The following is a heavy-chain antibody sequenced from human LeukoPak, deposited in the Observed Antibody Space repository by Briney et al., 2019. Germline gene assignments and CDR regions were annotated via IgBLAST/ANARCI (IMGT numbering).Heavy chain of an antibody. J-gene: IGHJ5*02. CDR3: AKEGGRFAFGNWFDP. V-gene: IGHV3-30*18. D-gene: IGHD3-10*01. CDR1: GFTFSSYG. CDR2: ISYDGSNK. Sequence: GGSLRLSCAASGFTFSSYGMHWVRQAPGRGLEWVAVISYDGSNKYYADSVKGRFTISRDNSKNTLYLQMNSLRAGDTAVYYCAKEGGRFAFGNWFDPWGQGTLVTVSS.